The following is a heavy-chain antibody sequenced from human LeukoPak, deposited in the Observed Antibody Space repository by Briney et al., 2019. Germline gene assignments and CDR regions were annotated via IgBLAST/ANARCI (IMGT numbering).Heavy chain of an antibody. CDR1: GYSFTSYW. Sequence: PGESLQISCKGSGYSFTSYWIAWGRPMPGKGREWRGIIYPGDSDTRYSPSFQGQVTISADKSISTAYLQWSSLKASDTAMYYCASLSSSSFDYYYMDVWGKGTTVTVSS. CDR3: ASLSSSSFDYYYMDV. CDR2: IYPGDSDT. D-gene: IGHD6-6*01. V-gene: IGHV5-51*01. J-gene: IGHJ6*03.